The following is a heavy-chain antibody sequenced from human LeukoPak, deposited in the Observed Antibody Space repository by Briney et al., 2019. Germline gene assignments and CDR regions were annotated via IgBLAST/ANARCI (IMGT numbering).Heavy chain of an antibody. Sequence: SQTLSLTCAISGDSVSSNSAAWNWIRQSPSRGLEWLGRTYYRSKWFNDYAVSVKSRITINPDTSKNHFSLQLNSVTPEDTAVYYCARVVTVVITVAMAPFDPWGQGTLVTVSS. J-gene: IGHJ5*02. CDR1: GDSVSSNSAA. CDR2: TYYRSKWFN. CDR3: ARVVTVVITVAMAPFDP. D-gene: IGHD2-2*01. V-gene: IGHV6-1*01.